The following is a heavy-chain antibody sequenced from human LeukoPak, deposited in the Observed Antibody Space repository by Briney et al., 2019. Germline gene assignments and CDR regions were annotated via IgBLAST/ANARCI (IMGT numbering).Heavy chain of an antibody. CDR3: ATALDDSSGYYSFYFDY. D-gene: IGHD3-22*01. CDR2: INSDGGST. CDR1: GFTFSSYW. Sequence: QPGGSLRLSCAASGFTFSSYWMHWVRQAPGKGLVWVSRINSDGGSTSYADSVKGRFTISRDNAKNTLYLQMNSLRAEDTAVYYCATALDDSSGYYSFYFDYWGQGTLVTVSS. J-gene: IGHJ4*02. V-gene: IGHV3-74*01.